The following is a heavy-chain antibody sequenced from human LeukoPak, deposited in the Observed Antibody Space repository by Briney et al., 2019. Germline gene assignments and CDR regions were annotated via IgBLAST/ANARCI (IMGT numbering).Heavy chain of an antibody. V-gene: IGHV3-30-3*01. CDR2: ILYDGNNK. D-gene: IGHD4-17*01. J-gene: IGHJ3*02. Sequence: GGSLRLSCAASGFTFSSYAMHWVRQAPGKGLEWVAVILYDGNNKYYADSVKGRFTISRDNSKNTLYLQMNSLRAEDTAVYYCAIITSTTATPFDIWGQGTMVTVSS. CDR3: AIITSTTATPFDI. CDR1: GFTFSSYA.